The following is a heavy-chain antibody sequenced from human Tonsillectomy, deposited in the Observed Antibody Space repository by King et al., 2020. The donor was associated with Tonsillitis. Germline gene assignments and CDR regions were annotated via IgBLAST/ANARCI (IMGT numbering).Heavy chain of an antibody. CDR2: ITAYSGNT. CDR1: GYTFPIYD. J-gene: IGHJ4*02. CDR3: ARLVGEMATIPSPPDF. Sequence: VQLVESGAEVKKPGASVKVSCKASGYTFPIYDITWVRQAPGQGLEWMGRITAYSGNTNSAQKLQGRVTMTTDTSTSTAYMGLGSLRFDDTAVYYCARLVGEMATIPSPPDFWGQGTLVTVSS. D-gene: IGHD5-24*01. V-gene: IGHV1-18*01.